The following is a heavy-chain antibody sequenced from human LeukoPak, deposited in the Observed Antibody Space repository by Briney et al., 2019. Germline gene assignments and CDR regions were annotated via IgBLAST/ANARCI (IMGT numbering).Heavy chain of an antibody. CDR2: IIPIFGTL. CDR3: ARDRRYYYSSGTFYRDAFDL. CDR1: GYTFSNYA. J-gene: IGHJ3*01. D-gene: IGHD3-10*01. Sequence: ASVKVSCKASGYTFSNYAISWVRQAPGQGPEWMGGIIPIFGTLNYAPKFQGRVTITAAKYTSTAYMELSSLRSDDTAVYYCARDRRYYYSSGTFYRDAFDLWGQGTLVTVSS. V-gene: IGHV1-69*06.